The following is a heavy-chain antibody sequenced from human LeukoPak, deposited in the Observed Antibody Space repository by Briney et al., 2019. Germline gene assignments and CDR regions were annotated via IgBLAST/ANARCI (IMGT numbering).Heavy chain of an antibody. CDR2: IKQDGSEM. CDR1: GFTLNTFW. J-gene: IGHJ2*01. V-gene: IGHV3-7*01. CDR3: ARRYFDL. Sequence: GGSLRLSCAASGFTLNTFWMSWVRQAPGKGPEWVANIKQDGSEMHYVDSVKGRFTISRDNAKSSLYLQMNSLRAEDTGVYYCARRYFDLWGRGTLVTVSS.